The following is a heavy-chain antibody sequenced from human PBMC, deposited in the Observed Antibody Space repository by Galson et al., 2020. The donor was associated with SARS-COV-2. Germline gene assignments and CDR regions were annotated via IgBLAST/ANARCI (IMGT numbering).Heavy chain of an antibody. CDR3: AKGGFCSTPSCYAGYYYGMDV. V-gene: IGHV3-23*01. Sequence: GGSLRLSCAASGFTFSEYAMTWVRKAPGKGLEWVSAISTSGDSTNYADSVKGRFTISRDNSKNTLYLQMNSLRPEDSAVYFCAKGGFCSTPSCYAGYYYGMDVWGQGTTVTVSS. J-gene: IGHJ6*02. D-gene: IGHD2-2*01. CDR1: GFTFSEYA. CDR2: ISTSGDST.